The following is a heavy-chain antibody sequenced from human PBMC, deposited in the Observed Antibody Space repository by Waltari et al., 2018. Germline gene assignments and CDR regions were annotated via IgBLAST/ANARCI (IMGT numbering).Heavy chain of an antibody. CDR1: GFTFSSYW. V-gene: IGHV3-74*01. Sequence: EVQLVESGGGLVQPGGSLRLSCAASGFTFSSYWMHWVRRAPGKGLFGVAVINGGAISTSYAEAGKGRFTISRDNATNTLYLQMNSLRAEDTAVYYCARDSDDFGSGPLGYWGQGALVTVSS. D-gene: IGHD3-3*01. CDR3: ARDSDDFGSGPLGY. J-gene: IGHJ4*02. CDR2: INGGAIST.